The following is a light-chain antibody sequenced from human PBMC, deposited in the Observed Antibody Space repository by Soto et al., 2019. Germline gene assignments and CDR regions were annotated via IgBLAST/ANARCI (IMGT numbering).Light chain of an antibody. CDR1: SSDVGAYNY. CDR2: DVS. J-gene: IGLJ1*01. V-gene: IGLV2-14*01. CDR3: CSYTSSSTYV. Sequence: QSALTRPASVSGSPGQSITITCTGTSSDVGAYNYVSWFEQYPGKAPKLMIYDVSNRPSGVSNRFSGSKSGNTASLTISGLQAEDEADYYCCSYTSSSTYVFGTGTKLTVL.